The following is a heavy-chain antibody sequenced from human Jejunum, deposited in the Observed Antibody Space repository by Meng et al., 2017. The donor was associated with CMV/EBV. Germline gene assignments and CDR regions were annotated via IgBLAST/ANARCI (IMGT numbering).Heavy chain of an antibody. J-gene: IGHJ4*02. V-gene: IGHV4-34*12. CDR2: VIHTGST. CDR1: GASFSGYY. CDR3: ARYNYDSGGSLDY. Sequence: AVYGASFSGYYWSWARQPPGKGLEWMGEVIHTGSTNYNPSLQSRVTISVETSKNQFSLKLTSVTAADTAVYYCARYNYDSGGSLDYWGQGALVTVSS. D-gene: IGHD3-22*01.